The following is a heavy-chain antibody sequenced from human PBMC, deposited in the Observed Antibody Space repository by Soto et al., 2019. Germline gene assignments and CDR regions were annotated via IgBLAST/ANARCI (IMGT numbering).Heavy chain of an antibody. Sequence: QVQLVESGGGVVQPGRSLRLSCAASGFTFSSYGMHWVRQAPGKGLEWVAVIWYDGSNKYYADSVKGRFTISRDNSKNTLYLQMNSLRAEDTAVYYCARDGRAGSNHYYYYGMDVWGQGTTVTVSS. D-gene: IGHD4-4*01. J-gene: IGHJ6*02. V-gene: IGHV3-33*01. CDR1: GFTFSSYG. CDR3: ARDGRAGSNHYYYYGMDV. CDR2: IWYDGSNK.